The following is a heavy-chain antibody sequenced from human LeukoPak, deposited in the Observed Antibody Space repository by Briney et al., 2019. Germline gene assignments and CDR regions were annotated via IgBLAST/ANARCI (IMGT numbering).Heavy chain of an antibody. CDR2: IIPIFGTA. Sequence: GASVTVSCKASGGTFSSYAISWVRQAPGQGLEWMGGIIPIFGTANYAQRFQGRVTITADESTSTAYMELSSLRSEDTAVYYCARVAPSSVVATRNYYFDYWGQGTLVTVSS. J-gene: IGHJ4*02. CDR1: GGTFSSYA. D-gene: IGHD5-12*01. V-gene: IGHV1-69*13. CDR3: ARVAPSSVVATRNYYFDY.